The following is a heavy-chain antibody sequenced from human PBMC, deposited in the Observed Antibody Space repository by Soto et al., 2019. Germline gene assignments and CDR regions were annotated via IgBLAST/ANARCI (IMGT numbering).Heavy chain of an antibody. CDR1: GFGFSETW. Sequence: EVQVVESGGGLVKPGESLRLSCAASGFGFSETWMNWVRRAPGKGLEWVGLIKTTSGGGATDFAAPVKGRFTISRDDSKNTLYLQMNSLKIEDTGVYYCTALSTLGGVIVSSYWGQGTLLTVSS. CDR2: IKTTSGGGAT. V-gene: IGHV3-15*07. CDR3: TALSTLGGVIVSSY. D-gene: IGHD3-16*02. J-gene: IGHJ4*02.